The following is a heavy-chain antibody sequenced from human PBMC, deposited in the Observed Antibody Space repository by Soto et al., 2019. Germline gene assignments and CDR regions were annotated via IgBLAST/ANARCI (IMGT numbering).Heavy chain of an antibody. D-gene: IGHD6-19*01. CDR3: ARRLFGSGWTLDS. CDR1: VASITSYY. CDR2: VYHTGST. V-gene: IGHV4-59*13. Sequence: SETLSITCDFSVASITSYYWNWIRQAPGKGLEWIGNVYHTGSTDYNSSLRSRVTISVDTSKNQFSLNMNSVTAADTAVYYCARRLFGSGWTLDSWGQGAMVTVSS. J-gene: IGHJ4*02.